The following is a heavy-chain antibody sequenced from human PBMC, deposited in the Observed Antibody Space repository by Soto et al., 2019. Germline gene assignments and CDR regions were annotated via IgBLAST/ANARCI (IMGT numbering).Heavy chain of an antibody. CDR2: ISAYNGNT. D-gene: IGHD2-2*01. Sequence: ASVKVSCKASGYTFTSYVISWVRQAPGQGLEWMGWISAYNGNTNYAQKLQGRVTMTTDTSTSTAYMELRSLRSDDTAVYYCARVLDIVVVPAGYYMDVWGKGTTVTVSS. CDR3: ARVLDIVVVPAGYYMDV. V-gene: IGHV1-18*01. J-gene: IGHJ6*03. CDR1: GYTFTSYV.